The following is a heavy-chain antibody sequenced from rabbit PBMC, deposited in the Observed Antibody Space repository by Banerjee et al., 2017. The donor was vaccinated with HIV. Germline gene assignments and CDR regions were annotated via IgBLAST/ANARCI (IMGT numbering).Heavy chain of an antibody. J-gene: IGHJ4*01. V-gene: IGHV1S45*01. CDR1: GFSFGSGYY. CDR2: IYAGNSGST. Sequence: QEQLEESGGDLVKPGASLTLACTASGFSFGSGYYMCWVRQAPGKGLEWIACIYAGNSGSTYYASWAKGRFTISKTSSTTVTLQMTSLTAADTATYFCARDNPNSWYMGTNLWGPGTLVTVS. CDR3: ARDNPNSWYMGTNL. D-gene: IGHD3-1*01.